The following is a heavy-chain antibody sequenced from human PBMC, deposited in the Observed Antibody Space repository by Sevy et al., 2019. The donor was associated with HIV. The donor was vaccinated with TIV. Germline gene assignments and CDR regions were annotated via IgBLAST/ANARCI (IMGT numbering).Heavy chain of an antibody. CDR2: ISYDGSNK. CDR1: GFTFSSYA. J-gene: IGHJ4*02. D-gene: IGHD3-16*02. CDR3: AGEGRLGELSRYFDY. Sequence: GGSLRLSCAASGFTFSSYAMHWVRQAPGKGLEWVADISYDGSNKYYADSVKGRFTISRDNSKNTLYLKMNSLGAEDTAVYYGAGEGRLGELSRYFDYWGQGTLVTVSS. V-gene: IGHV3-30-3*01.